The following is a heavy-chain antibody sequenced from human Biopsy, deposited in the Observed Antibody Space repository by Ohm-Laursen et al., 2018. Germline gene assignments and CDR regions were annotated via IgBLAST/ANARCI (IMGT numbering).Heavy chain of an antibody. V-gene: IGHV4-59*01. Sequence: VTLSLTCTVSRDSISNYYWTWIRQSPGKGLEWIGYIYYTGSTNYNPSVKSRITISVDTSKNQFSLKLNPVTAADTAVYFCARDSRGGHLNTALITGKNLDSWGQGILVTVSS. D-gene: IGHD5-18*01. J-gene: IGHJ4*02. CDR1: RDSISNYY. CDR3: ARDSRGGHLNTALITGKNLDS. CDR2: IYYTGST.